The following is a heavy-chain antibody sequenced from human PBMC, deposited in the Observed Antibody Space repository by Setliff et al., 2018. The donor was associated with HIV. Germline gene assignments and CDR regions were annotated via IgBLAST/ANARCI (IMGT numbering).Heavy chain of an antibody. J-gene: IGHJ4*02. CDR3: ARGFASGSGSYYYDF. CDR2: MNPNSGNS. D-gene: IGHD2-15*01. Sequence: GASVKVSCKASGYTFTSYDINWVRQATGQGLEWMGWMNPNSGNSGYAQRFHGRLTMTRDTSRGTAHMELRSLRSDDTAVYYCARGFASGSGSYYYDFWGQGTLVTVSS. V-gene: IGHV1-8*02. CDR1: GYTFTSYD.